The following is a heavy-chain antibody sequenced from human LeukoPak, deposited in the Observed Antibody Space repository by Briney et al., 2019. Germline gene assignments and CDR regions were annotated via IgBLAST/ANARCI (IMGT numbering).Heavy chain of an antibody. CDR3: ARLYSGSPDY. CDR2: LYTSGTT. D-gene: IGHD5-12*01. CDR1: GDSVTNNY. J-gene: IGHJ4*02. Sequence: SETLSLTCTVSGDSVTNNYWAWVRQPAGKGLEWIGRLYTSGTTNYNPSLKSRLTISADKSKNQFSLTLTSVTAADTAVYFCARLYSGSPDYWGQGTLVTVSS. V-gene: IGHV4-4*07.